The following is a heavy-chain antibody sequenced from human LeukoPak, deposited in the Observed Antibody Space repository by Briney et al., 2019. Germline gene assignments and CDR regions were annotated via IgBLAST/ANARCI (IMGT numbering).Heavy chain of an antibody. V-gene: IGHV3-23*01. CDR1: GFTFSSYA. D-gene: IGHD5-18*01. CDR2: ISGSGGST. J-gene: IGHJ3*02. Sequence: GGSLRLSCAASGFTFSSYAMSWVRQAPGKGLEWVSAISGSGGSTYYADSVKGRFTISRDNSKNTLYLQMNSLRAEDTAVYYCAKKVRGYSYGYGGAFDIWGQGTMVTVSS. CDR3: AKKVRGYSYGYGGAFDI.